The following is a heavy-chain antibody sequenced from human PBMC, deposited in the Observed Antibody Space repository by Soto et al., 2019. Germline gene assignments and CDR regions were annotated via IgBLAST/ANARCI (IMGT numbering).Heavy chain of an antibody. CDR3: ARGDSTDCSNGVCSFFYNHDMDV. Sequence: ASVKVSCKASGYSFTDYHIHWVRQAPGQVLEWLGRINPKSGGTSTAQKFQGWVTMTTDTSISTDSMELTRLTSDDTAIYYCARGDSTDCSNGVCSFFYNHDMDVWAQ. CDR2: INPKSGGT. V-gene: IGHV1-2*04. J-gene: IGHJ6*02. CDR1: GYSFTDYH. D-gene: IGHD2-8*01.